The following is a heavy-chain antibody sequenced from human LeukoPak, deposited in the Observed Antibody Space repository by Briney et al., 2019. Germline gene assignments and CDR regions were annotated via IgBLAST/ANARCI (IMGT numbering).Heavy chain of an antibody. V-gene: IGHV5-51*01. J-gene: IGHJ3*02. D-gene: IGHD3-22*01. CDR2: IYPGDSDT. Sequence: LGESLKISCKGSGYSFSKYWIGWVRQLPGKGLEWMGIIYPGDSDTRYSPSFQGQVTISADKSISTAYLQWSSLKASDTAMYYCARSFHYDSSVDAFDIWGQGTMVTVSS. CDR1: GYSFSKYW. CDR3: ARSFHYDSSVDAFDI.